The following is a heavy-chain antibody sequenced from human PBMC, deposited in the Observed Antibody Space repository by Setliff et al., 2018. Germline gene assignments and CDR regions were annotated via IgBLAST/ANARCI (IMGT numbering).Heavy chain of an antibody. CDR2: IYYSGST. J-gene: IGHJ4*02. D-gene: IGHD5-18*01. CDR3: AKDRRGYSYGLSDY. CDR1: GGSISSHY. Sequence: TSETLSLTCTVSGGSISSHYWSWIRQPPGKGLEWIGSIYYSGSTNYNPSLKSRVTISVDTSKNQFSLKLSSVTAADTAVYYCAKDRRGYSYGLSDYWGQGTLVTVSS. V-gene: IGHV4-59*11.